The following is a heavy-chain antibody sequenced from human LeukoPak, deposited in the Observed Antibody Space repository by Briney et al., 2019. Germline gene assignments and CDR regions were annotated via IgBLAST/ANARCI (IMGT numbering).Heavy chain of an antibody. J-gene: IGHJ6*02. V-gene: IGHV3-23*01. Sequence: PGGSLRLSCAASGFTFSSYAMSWVCQAPGKGLEWVSAISGSGGRTYYAESVKGRFSISRDNSKNTLYLQMHSLRAEDTAVYYCGKRELWHGSGEDAWGQGTTVTVSS. D-gene: IGHD3-10*01. CDR2: ISGSGGRT. CDR1: GFTFSSYA. CDR3: GKRELWHGSGEDA.